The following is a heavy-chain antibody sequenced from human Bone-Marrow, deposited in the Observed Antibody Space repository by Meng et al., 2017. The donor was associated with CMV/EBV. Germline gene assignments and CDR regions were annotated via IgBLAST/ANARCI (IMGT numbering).Heavy chain of an antibody. V-gene: IGHV1-8*02. CDR3: ARGDSSSWASPPLDY. CDR1: GYTLTTYG. Sequence: ASVKVSCKASGYTLTTYGITWVRQATGQGLEWMGWMNPNSGNTGYAQKFQGRVTMTRNTSISTAYMELSSLRSEDTAVYYCARGDSSSWASPPLDYWGQGTLVTVSS. D-gene: IGHD6-13*01. J-gene: IGHJ4*02. CDR2: MNPNSGNT.